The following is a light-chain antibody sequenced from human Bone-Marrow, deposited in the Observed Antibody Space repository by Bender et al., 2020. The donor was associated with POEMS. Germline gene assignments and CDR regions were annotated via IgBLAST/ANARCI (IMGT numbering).Light chain of an antibody. Sequence: QSVLTQPPSASGTPGQSVIISCSGTDSNFGGNNVNWYQQHPDKAPKLMIFDVSNRPSGVSNRFSGSKSGNTASLSISGLQAEDEADYYCNSYTTSRTWVFGGGTKVTVL. V-gene: IGLV2-14*01. CDR3: NSYTTSRTWV. CDR1: DSNFGGNN. CDR2: DVS. J-gene: IGLJ3*02.